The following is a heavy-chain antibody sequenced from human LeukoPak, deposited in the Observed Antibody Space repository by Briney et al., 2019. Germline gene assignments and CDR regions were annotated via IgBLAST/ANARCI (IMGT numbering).Heavy chain of an antibody. D-gene: IGHD2-2*03. CDR1: GGSISSGDYY. J-gene: IGHJ3*02. Sequence: PSETLSLTCIVSGGSISSGDYYWTWIRQPPGKGLEWIGYTYYTGNTYYNASLESRVTISVDTSKNQFSLKLGSVTAADTAVYYCARDHPHGYCSSTSCPLDAFDIWGQGTMVTVSS. CDR2: TYYTGNT. V-gene: IGHV4-30-4*08. CDR3: ARDHPHGYCSSTSCPLDAFDI.